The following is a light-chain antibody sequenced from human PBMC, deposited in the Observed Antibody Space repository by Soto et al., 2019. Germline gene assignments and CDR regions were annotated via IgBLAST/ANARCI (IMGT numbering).Light chain of an antibody. J-gene: IGKJ1*01. CDR1: QSVSSSH. CDR3: QQYGDSPWT. V-gene: IGKV3-20*01. CDR2: GAS. Sequence: EIVLTQSPGTLSLSPGERATLSCTASQSVSSSHLAWYQQKPGQAPRLLIYGASSRATGIPDRFSGSGSGTDFILTISRLEPEDLAVYFCQQYGDSPWTFGQGTKVEIK.